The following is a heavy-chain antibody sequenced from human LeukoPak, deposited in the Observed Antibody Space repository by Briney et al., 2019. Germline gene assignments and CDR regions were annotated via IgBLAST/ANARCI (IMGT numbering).Heavy chain of an antibody. J-gene: IGHJ4*02. V-gene: IGHV1-69*05. D-gene: IGHD1-26*01. CDR2: IIPIFGTA. CDR3: ASSGSYGVWYFDY. CDR1: GGTFSSYA. Sequence: SVKVPCKASGGTFSSYAISWARQAPGQGLEWMGGIIPIFGTANYAQKFQGRVTITTDESTSTAYMELSSLRSEDTAVYYRASSGSYGVWYFDYWGQGTLVTVSS.